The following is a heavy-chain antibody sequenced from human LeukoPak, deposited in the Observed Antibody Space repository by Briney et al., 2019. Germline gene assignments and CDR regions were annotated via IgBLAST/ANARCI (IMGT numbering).Heavy chain of an antibody. V-gene: IGHV3-20*04. CDR3: AREERGGIAAAG. J-gene: IGHJ4*02. D-gene: IGHD6-13*01. CDR2: INWNGGSI. Sequence: GGSLRLSCAASGFTFDDYGMSWVRQAPGKGLEWVSGINWNGGSIVYAESVKGRFTISRDNAKNSLYLQMNSLRAEDTALYYCAREERGGIAAAGWGQGTLVTVSS. CDR1: GFTFDDYG.